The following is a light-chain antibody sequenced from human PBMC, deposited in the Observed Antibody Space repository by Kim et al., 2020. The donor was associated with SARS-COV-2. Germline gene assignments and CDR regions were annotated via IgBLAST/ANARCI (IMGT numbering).Light chain of an antibody. V-gene: IGKV3-20*01. CDR2: DVS. CDR1: QSVSSYY. CDR3: QQYHTSPRT. Sequence: EIVLTQSPGTLSLSPGERATLSCRASQSVSSYYLAWYQQKPGQAPRLLIYDVSNRATGIPGRFSGSGSGTDFTLTISRLEPEDFAVYYCQQYHTSPRTFGQGTKVDIK. J-gene: IGKJ1*01.